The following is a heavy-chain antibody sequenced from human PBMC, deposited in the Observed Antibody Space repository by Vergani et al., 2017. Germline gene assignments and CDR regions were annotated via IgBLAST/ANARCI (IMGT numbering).Heavy chain of an antibody. V-gene: IGHV4-39*07. J-gene: IGHJ3*02. D-gene: IGHD5-18*01. Sequence: QLQLQESGPGLVKPSETLSLTCTVSGGSLSSNSYYWGWIRQPPGKGLDWIGRIYYSGRTYYNPSLKSRVTISVDTSKNQFSLKLSSVTAADTAVYYCASSSEVDTAMYVGAFDIWGQGTMVTVSS. CDR2: IYYSGRT. CDR3: ASSSEVDTAMYVGAFDI. CDR1: GGSLSSNSYY.